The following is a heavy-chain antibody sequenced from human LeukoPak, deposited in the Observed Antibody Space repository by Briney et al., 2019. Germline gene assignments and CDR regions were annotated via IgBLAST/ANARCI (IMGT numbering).Heavy chain of an antibody. CDR2: ISSSSSTI. CDR1: GFTFSSYS. CDR3: AXSXYTXGPIYYYYGMDV. Sequence: SGGSLRLSCAASGFTFSSYSMNWVRQAPGKGLEWVSYISSSSSTIYYADSVKGRFTISRDNAKNSLYLQMNSLRAEDTAVYYCAXSXYTXGPIYYYYGMDVWGQGTTVTVSS. D-gene: IGHD2-2*02. V-gene: IGHV3-48*01. J-gene: IGHJ6*02.